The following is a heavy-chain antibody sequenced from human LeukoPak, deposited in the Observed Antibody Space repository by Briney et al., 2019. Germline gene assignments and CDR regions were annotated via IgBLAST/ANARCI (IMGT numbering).Heavy chain of an antibody. CDR2: IIAHNGNT. J-gene: IGHJ4*02. Sequence: ASVKVSCKASGYAFNYYVINCVRQALVQGLEWVGGIIAHNGNTHYAQKFQGRVTMTTNTPTSTAHMEVRSLRSDDTAVYYCQRITIFGVVMDFDYWGQGTLVTVSS. CDR1: GYAFNYYV. D-gene: IGHD3-3*01. V-gene: IGHV1-18*01. CDR3: QRITIFGVVMDFDY.